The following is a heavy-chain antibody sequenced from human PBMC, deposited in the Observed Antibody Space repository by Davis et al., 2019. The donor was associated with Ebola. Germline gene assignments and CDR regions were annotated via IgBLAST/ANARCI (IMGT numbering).Heavy chain of an antibody. CDR2: IWYDDRNT. Sequence: PGGSLRPSCVPLGSISSNYGMHWDRQTPGTGLEWVAVIWYDDRNTFHRDSVTGRFTISRDNFKNTVYLEMNSLRVEDTAVYYCARHGYSGHDYRAYFYGLDVRGQGTTVTVSS. D-gene: IGHD5-12*01. J-gene: IGHJ6*02. V-gene: IGHV3-33*01. CDR1: GSISSNYG. CDR3: ARHGYSGHDYRAYFYGLDV.